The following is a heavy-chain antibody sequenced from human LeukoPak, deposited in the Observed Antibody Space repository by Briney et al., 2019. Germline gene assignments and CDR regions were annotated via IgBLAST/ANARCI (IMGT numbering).Heavy chain of an antibody. J-gene: IGHJ4*02. CDR1: GFTFSSYA. CDR2: MSGSGGST. V-gene: IGHV3-23*01. CDR3: AKIPTMVRAVINTKYIDY. D-gene: IGHD3-10*01. Sequence: PGGSLRLSCAASGFTFSSYAMSWVRQAPGKGLEWVSAMSGSGGSTYYADSVKGRFTISRDNSKNTLYLQMNSLRAEDTAVYYCAKIPTMVRAVINTKYIDYWGQGTLVAVSS.